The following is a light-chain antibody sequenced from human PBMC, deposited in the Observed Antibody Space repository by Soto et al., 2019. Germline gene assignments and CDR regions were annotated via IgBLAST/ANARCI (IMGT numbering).Light chain of an antibody. CDR2: DAS. CDR1: QTISTW. V-gene: IGKV1-5*01. Sequence: DIQMTQSPSTLSASLGDRVTITWRASQTISTWLAWYQHKPGKAPNLLIYDASTLMSGVPSRFSGSGYGTEFTLTISSLQTGDFATYYCQQSETYPLTFGQGTRLEIK. J-gene: IGKJ5*01. CDR3: QQSETYPLT.